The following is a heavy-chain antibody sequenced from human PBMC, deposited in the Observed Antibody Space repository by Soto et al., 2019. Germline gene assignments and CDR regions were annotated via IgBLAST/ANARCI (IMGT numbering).Heavy chain of an antibody. CDR3: ARVLNSFVGGSHYSQTDY. Sequence: GGSLRLSCAASGFTFSSYGMHWVRQAPGKGLEWVAVISYDGSNKYYADSVKGRFTISRDNSKNTLYLQMNSLRAEDTAGYYWARVLNSFVGGSHYSQTDYWGQGTLVTVYS. V-gene: IGHV3-30*03. D-gene: IGHD3-10*01. CDR2: ISYDGSNK. CDR1: GFTFSSYG. J-gene: IGHJ4*02.